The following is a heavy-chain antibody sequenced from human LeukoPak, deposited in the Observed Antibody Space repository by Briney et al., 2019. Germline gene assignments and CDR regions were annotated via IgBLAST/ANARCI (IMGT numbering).Heavy chain of an antibody. J-gene: IGHJ4*02. CDR2: IKQDGSEK. Sequence: GGSLRLSCAPSVFTPSSDRTSSVRAAPGGGLERGANIKQDGSEKYYVDSVKGRFTISRDNAKNSLYLQMNSLRAEDTAVYYCARWGLFRGYSYGYEFFDYWGQGTLVTVSS. CDR1: VFTPSSDR. D-gene: IGHD5-18*01. V-gene: IGHV3-7*01. CDR3: ARWGLFRGYSYGYEFFDY.